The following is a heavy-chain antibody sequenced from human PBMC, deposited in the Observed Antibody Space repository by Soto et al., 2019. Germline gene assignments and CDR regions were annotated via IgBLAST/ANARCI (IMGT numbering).Heavy chain of an antibody. CDR3: AKGRAPSGWYPPYYYGMDV. J-gene: IGHJ6*02. Sequence: PGGSLRLSCAASGFSFGGYGMHWVRQVPGKGLEWVAVIRYDGSNEYYADSAKGRFTISRDNSKNTLYLQMNSLRAEDTAVYYCAKGRAPSGWYPPYYYGMDVWGLGTTVTVS. V-gene: IGHV3-33*06. CDR1: GFSFGGYG. D-gene: IGHD6-19*01. CDR2: IRYDGSNE.